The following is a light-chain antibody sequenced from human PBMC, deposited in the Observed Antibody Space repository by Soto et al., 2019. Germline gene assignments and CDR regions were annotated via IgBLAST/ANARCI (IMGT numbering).Light chain of an antibody. CDR3: QQYNNYPWT. CDR2: DVS. J-gene: IGKJ1*01. CDR1: QSINSR. V-gene: IGKV1-5*01. Sequence: DIQMTQSPSTLSGSVGDRVTITLRASQSINSRLAWYQQRPGKAPDLLIFDVSTLQSGVSSRFSGSGSGTEFTLTISYLQSEDFATYYCQQYNNYPWTFGQGTKVDIK.